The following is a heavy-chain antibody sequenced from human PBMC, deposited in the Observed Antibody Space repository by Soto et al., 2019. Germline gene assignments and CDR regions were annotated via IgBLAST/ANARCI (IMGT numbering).Heavy chain of an antibody. CDR3: ATGLYSGYVGPRFYAFDI. V-gene: IGHV1-24*01. CDR1: GYTLTELS. Sequence: GASVKVSCKVSGYTLTELSMHWVRQAPGKGLEWMGGFDPEDGETIYAQKFQGRVTMTEDTSTDTAYMELSSLRSEDTAVYYCATGLYSGYVGPRFYAFDIWGQGTMVTVSS. J-gene: IGHJ3*02. D-gene: IGHD5-12*01. CDR2: FDPEDGET.